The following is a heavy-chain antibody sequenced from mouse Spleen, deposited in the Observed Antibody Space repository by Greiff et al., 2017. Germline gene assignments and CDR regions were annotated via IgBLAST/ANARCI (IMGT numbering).Heavy chain of an antibody. CDR3: ARDYDYDVGAMDY. J-gene: IGHJ4*01. CDR1: GYTFTDYY. D-gene: IGHD2-4*01. V-gene: IGHV1-19*01. CDR2: INPYNGGT. Sequence: VQLQQSGPVLVKPGASVKMSCKASGYTFTDYYMNWVKQSHGKSLEWIGVINPYNGGTSYNQKFKGKATLTVDKSSSTAYMELNSLTSEDSAVYYCARDYDYDVGAMDYWGQGTSVTVSS.